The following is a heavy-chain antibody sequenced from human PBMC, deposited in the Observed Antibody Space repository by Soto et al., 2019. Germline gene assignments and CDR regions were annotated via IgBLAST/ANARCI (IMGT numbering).Heavy chain of an antibody. J-gene: IGHJ5*02. CDR2: FFIGGNT. Sequence: SETLSLTCTVSGGSMSSSSTYYWGWMRQPPGKGLEWIASFFIGGNTYYNPSVKSRVTISVDTSKNQFSLKLSSVTAADTAVYYCASRSPYYHWGQGTLVTVSS. CDR1: GGSMSSSSTYY. V-gene: IGHV4-39*01. D-gene: IGHD3-10*01. CDR3: ASRSPYYH.